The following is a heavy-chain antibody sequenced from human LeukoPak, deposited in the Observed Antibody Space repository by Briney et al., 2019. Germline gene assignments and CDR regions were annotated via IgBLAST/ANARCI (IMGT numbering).Heavy chain of an antibody. CDR1: GGSINYDY. D-gene: IGHD2-21*02. CDR2: IHYSGAT. Sequence: PSETLSLTCTVSGGSINYDYWSWIRQSPGKRLEWIGYIHYSGATNYSASLNSRVTISVDTSKNQFSLKLSSETAADTALYYCATLRGASTAVFDSWGQGTLVTVSS. V-gene: IGHV4-59*08. CDR3: ATLRGASTAVFDS. J-gene: IGHJ4*02.